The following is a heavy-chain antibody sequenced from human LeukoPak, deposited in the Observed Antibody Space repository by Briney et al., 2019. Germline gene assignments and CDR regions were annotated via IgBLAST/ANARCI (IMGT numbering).Heavy chain of an antibody. J-gene: IGHJ4*02. CDR1: GYPFNDHY. CDR2: IRNKLSNYAI. CDR3: ARWRSGFCSD. Sequence: GGSLRLSCAVSGYPFNDHYIDWVRPAPGKGLEWLGQIRNKLSNYAIEYAASVKGRITISRDESTNSVYLQMNSLKTEDTAMYYCARWRSGFCSDWGQGTLVTVSS. D-gene: IGHD3-3*01. V-gene: IGHV3-72*01.